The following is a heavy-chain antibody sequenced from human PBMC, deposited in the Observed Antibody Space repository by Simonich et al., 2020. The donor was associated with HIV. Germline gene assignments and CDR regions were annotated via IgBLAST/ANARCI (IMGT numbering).Heavy chain of an antibody. Sequence: QVQLVQSGAEVKKPGASVKVSCTASGYTFISYGLSWVRQAPGQGLEWMGWIRAYNGNTHYGQKLQGRVNMTTDTSTSTVYMERRSLRSDDTAVYYCARDRMGVRGSYSYFDYWGQGTLVTVSS. V-gene: IGHV1-18*01. D-gene: IGHD1-26*01. CDR3: ARDRMGVRGSYSYFDY. CDR2: IRAYNGNT. J-gene: IGHJ4*02. CDR1: GYTFISYG.